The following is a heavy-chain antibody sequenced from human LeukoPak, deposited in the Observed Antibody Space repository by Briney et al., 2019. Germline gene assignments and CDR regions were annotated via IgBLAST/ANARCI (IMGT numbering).Heavy chain of an antibody. J-gene: IGHJ6*02. V-gene: IGHV1-69*04. CDR1: GGTFSSYA. CDR2: IIPILGIA. CDR3: ARETTIAAGHYYYYGMDV. D-gene: IGHD6-13*01. Sequence: SVKVSCKASGGTFSSYAISWVRQAPGQGLEWMGRIIPILGIANYAQKFQGRVTITADKSTSTAYMELSSLRSEDTAVYYCARETTIAAGHYYYYGMDVWGQGTTVTVSS.